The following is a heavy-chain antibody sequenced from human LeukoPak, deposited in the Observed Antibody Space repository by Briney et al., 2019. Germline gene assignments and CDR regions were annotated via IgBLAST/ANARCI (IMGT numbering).Heavy chain of an antibody. J-gene: IGHJ6*02. CDR1: GYTFTGYY. V-gene: IGHV1-2*02. D-gene: IGHD3-10*01. CDR2: INPNSGGT. CDR3: AGAYYYGSGSYPFNYYYGMDV. Sequence: ASVKVSCKASGYTFTGYYMHWLRQAPGQGLEWMGWINPNSGGTNYAQNFQGRVTMTRVTSISTAYMELSRLRSDDTAVYYCAGAYYYGSGSYPFNYYYGMDVWGQGTTVTVSS.